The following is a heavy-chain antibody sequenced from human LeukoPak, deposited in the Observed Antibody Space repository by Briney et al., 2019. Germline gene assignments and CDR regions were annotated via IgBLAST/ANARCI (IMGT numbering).Heavy chain of an antibody. CDR1: GFTVSSNY. Sequence: PGGSLRLSCAASGFTVSSNYMSWVRQAPGKGLVWVSRIGSDGGSTTYADSVKGRFTISRDNAKNTLYLQMTSLRAEDTAVYYCARGGSGNFYYWGQGTLVTVSS. J-gene: IGHJ4*02. CDR3: ARGGSGNFYY. D-gene: IGHD1-26*01. CDR2: IGSDGGST. V-gene: IGHV3-74*03.